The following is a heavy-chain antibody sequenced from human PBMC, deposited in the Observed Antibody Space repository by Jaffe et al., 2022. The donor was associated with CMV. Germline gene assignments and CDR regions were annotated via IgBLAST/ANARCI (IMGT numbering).Heavy chain of an antibody. CDR1: GYTFTNYG. CDR2: INTYNANT. V-gene: IGHV1-18*04. CDR3: ARDPPYSHSIDY. D-gene: IGHD5-12*01. J-gene: IGHJ4*02. Sequence: QVQLVQSGAEVKMPGASVKVSCKASGYTFTNYGISWVRQAPGQGLEWMGWINTYNANTNYAQKLQGRVTMTTDASTTTAYMEVRSLRSDDTAIYYCARDPPYSHSIDYWGQGTLITVSS.